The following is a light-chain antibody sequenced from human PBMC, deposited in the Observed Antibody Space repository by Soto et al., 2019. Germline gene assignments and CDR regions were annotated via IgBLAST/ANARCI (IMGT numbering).Light chain of an antibody. CDR3: QQYSSSRT. CDR1: QSVGKY. CDR2: DAS. Sequence: EIVMTQSPATLSLSPGERATLSCRASQSVGKYLVWYQQKPGQAPRLLIYDASNRATGIPARFSGSGSGTDFTLTISRLEPEDFAVYYCQQYSSSRTFGQGTKVDIK. J-gene: IGKJ1*01. V-gene: IGKV3-20*01.